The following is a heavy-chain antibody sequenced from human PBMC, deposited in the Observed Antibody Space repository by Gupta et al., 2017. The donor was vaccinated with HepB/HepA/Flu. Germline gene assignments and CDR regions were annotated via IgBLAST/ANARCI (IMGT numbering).Heavy chain of an antibody. CDR3: AGDLGSYYDYYYYYMDV. V-gene: IGHV3-21*01. CDR1: GFTFSSYS. D-gene: IGHD1-26*01. CDR2: ISSSSSYI. Sequence: EVQLVESGGGLVKPGGSLRLSCAASGFTFSSYSMNWVRQAPGKGLEWVSSISSSSSYIYYADSVKGRFTISRDNAKNSLYLQMNSLRAEDTAVYYCAGDLGSYYDYYYYYMDVWGKGTTVTVSS. J-gene: IGHJ6*03.